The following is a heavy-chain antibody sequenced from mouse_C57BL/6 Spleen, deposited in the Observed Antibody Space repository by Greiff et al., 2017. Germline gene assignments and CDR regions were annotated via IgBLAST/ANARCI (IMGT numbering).Heavy chain of an antibody. D-gene: IGHD2-4*01. CDR2: INPGSGGN. Sequence: VQLQQSGADLVRPGTSVTVSCKASGYAFTNYLIEWVKQRPGQGLEWIGVINPGSGGNNYNEKFKGKGTLTADKSSSSAYMQLSSLTSEASAVYFCGGQENDYDWTYWGQGTLVTVSA. J-gene: IGHJ3*01. V-gene: IGHV1-54*01. CDR1: GYAFTNYL. CDR3: GGQENDYDWTY.